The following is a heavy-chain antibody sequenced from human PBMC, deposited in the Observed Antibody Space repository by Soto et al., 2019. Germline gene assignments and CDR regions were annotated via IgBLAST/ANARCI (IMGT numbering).Heavy chain of an antibody. Sequence: PGGSLRLSCAASGFTFSSYAMHWVRQAPGKGLEWVAVISYDGSNKYYADPVKGRFTISRDNSKNTLYLQMNSLRAEDTAVYYCASSILVGAPDYWGQGTLVTVSS. CDR1: GFTFSSYA. J-gene: IGHJ4*02. CDR3: ASSILVGAPDY. D-gene: IGHD1-26*01. V-gene: IGHV3-30-3*01. CDR2: ISYDGSNK.